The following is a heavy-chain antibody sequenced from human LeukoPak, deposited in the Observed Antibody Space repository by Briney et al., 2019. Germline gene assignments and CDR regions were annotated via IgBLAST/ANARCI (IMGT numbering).Heavy chain of an antibody. CDR3: VANGDYGDHFFDY. V-gene: IGHV1-46*01. CDR1: GYTFPSYF. Sequence: GASVKVSCKASGYTFPSYFMHWVRQAPGQGLEWMGIINPSGGSTSYAQKFQGRVTMTRDTSTSTVYMELSSLRSEDTAVYYCVANGDYGDHFFDYWGQGTLVTVSS. CDR2: INPSGGST. J-gene: IGHJ4*02. D-gene: IGHD4-17*01.